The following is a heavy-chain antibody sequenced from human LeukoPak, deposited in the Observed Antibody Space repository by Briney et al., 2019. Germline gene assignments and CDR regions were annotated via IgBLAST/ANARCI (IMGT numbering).Heavy chain of an antibody. CDR2: ISSDGSNK. Sequence: GGSLRLSCAASGFTFSTYAMHWVRPAPGRGLEGVAVISSDGSNKYYADSVRGRFTISRDNSKNTLYLQMNRLRAEDAAVYYCARDPNGDYVGAFEILGQGTMVTVSS. CDR3: ARDPNGDYVGAFEI. J-gene: IGHJ3*02. CDR1: GFTFSTYA. D-gene: IGHD4-17*01. V-gene: IGHV3-30-3*01.